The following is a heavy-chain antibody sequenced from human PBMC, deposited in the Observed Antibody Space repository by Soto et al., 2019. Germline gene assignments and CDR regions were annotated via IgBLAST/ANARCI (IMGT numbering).Heavy chain of an antibody. CDR2: IKSKTDGGTT. D-gene: IGHD6-13*01. J-gene: IGHJ6*02. V-gene: IGHV3-15*07. Sequence: EVQLVESGGGLVKPGGSLRLSCAASGFTFSNAWMNWVRQAPGKGLEWVGRIKSKTDGGTTDYAAPVKGRFTISRDDSKNTLYLQMNSLKTEDTAVYYCTTDPRAAAGTWYYGMDVWGQGTTVTVSS. CDR1: GFTFSNAW. CDR3: TTDPRAAAGTWYYGMDV.